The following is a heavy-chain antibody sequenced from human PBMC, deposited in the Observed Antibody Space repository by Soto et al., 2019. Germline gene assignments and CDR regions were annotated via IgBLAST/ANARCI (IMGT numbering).Heavy chain of an antibody. Sequence: SATPSLTRTVCIGSISRYFWNCFRQSPGKGLEWIGYIFYTGSTTYNPSLKSRVTISIDTSKNQFSLKLSSLTAADTAVYYCAHFSDLEWFDPWGQGTLVTVSA. CDR2: IFYTGST. V-gene: IGHV4-59*01. CDR3: AHFSDLEWFDP. D-gene: IGHD2-21*01. CDR1: IGSISRYF. J-gene: IGHJ5*02.